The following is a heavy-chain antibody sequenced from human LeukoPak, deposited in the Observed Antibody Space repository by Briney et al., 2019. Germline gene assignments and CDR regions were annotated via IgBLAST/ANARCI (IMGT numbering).Heavy chain of an antibody. Sequence: GGSLRLSCAASGFNFSSYWMSWVRQAPGKGLEWVANIKEDGSEKYYVDSVKGRFTISRDNVKNSLYLQMSSLRAEDTALYYCAKGTTGLSSSWLFDYWGQGTLVTVSS. D-gene: IGHD6-13*01. CDR3: AKGTTGLSSSWLFDY. V-gene: IGHV3-7*03. CDR2: IKEDGSEK. CDR1: GFNFSSYW. J-gene: IGHJ4*02.